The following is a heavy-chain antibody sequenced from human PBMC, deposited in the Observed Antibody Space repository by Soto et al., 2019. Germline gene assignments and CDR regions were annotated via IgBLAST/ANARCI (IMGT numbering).Heavy chain of an antibody. D-gene: IGHD3-10*01. CDR1: GGSISSGGYY. V-gene: IGHV4-31*03. Sequence: SETLSLTCTVSGGSISSGGYYWSWIRQHPGKGLEWIGYIYYSGSTYYNPSLKSRVTISVDTSKNQFSLKLSSVTAADTAVYYCARVHGSGSYYKYYYGMDVWGQGTTVTVSS. J-gene: IGHJ6*02. CDR3: ARVHGSGSYYKYYYGMDV. CDR2: IYYSGST.